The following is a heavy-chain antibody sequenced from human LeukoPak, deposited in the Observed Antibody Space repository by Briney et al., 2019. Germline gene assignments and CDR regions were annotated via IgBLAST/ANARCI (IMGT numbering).Heavy chain of an antibody. CDR1: GYTFTGYY. CDR3: ARARASMVRGVNKTPFDP. Sequence: GASVKVSCKASGYTFTGYYMHWVRQAPGQGLEWMGWINPNSGGTNYAQKFQGRVTMTRDTSISTAYMELSRLRSDDTAVYYCARARASMVRGVNKTPFDPWGQGTLVTVSS. CDR2: INPNSGGT. J-gene: IGHJ5*02. D-gene: IGHD3-10*01. V-gene: IGHV1-2*02.